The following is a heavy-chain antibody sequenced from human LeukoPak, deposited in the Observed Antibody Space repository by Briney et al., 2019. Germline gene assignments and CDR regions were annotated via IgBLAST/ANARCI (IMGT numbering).Heavy chain of an antibody. Sequence: GGSLRLSCAASGFTFSSYGMHWVRQAPGKGLEWVAFIRYDGSNKYYADSVKGRFTISRDDSKNTLYLQMNSLRAEDTAVYYCAKEYCSSTSCYITGDYWGQGTLVTVSS. CDR3: AKEYCSSTSCYITGDY. V-gene: IGHV3-30*02. CDR2: IRYDGSNK. CDR1: GFTFSSYG. J-gene: IGHJ4*02. D-gene: IGHD2-2*02.